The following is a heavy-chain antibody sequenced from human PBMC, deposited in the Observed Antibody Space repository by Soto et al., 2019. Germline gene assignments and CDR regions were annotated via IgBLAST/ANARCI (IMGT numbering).Heavy chain of an antibody. Sequence: QVQLVESGGGVVQPGRSLRLSCAASGFTFSSYGMHWVRQAPGKGLEWVAVIWYDGSNKYYADSLKGRFTISRDNSKNTLYLQMNSLRAEDTAVYYCARDGAFMELDYWGQGTLVTVSS. J-gene: IGHJ4*02. CDR2: IWYDGSNK. D-gene: IGHD1-1*01. CDR1: GFTFSSYG. CDR3: ARDGAFMELDY. V-gene: IGHV3-33*01.